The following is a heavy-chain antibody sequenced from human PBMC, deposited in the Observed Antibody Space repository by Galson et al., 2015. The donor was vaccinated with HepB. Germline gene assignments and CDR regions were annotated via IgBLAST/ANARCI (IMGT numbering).Heavy chain of an antibody. D-gene: IGHD6-13*01. Sequence: SLRLSCAASGFTFSSYWMHWVRQAPGKGLVWVSRINSDGSSTSYADSVKGRFTISRDNAKNTLYLQMNSLRAEDTAVYYCARELSSSWYYYYYGMDVWGQGTTVTVSS. CDR2: INSDGSST. CDR3: ARELSSSWYYYYYGMDV. V-gene: IGHV3-74*01. J-gene: IGHJ6*02. CDR1: GFTFSSYW.